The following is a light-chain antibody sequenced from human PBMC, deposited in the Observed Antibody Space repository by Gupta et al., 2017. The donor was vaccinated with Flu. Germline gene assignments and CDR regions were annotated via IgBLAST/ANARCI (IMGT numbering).Light chain of an antibody. Sequence: IQMTQPPSSLSASVGDRVTITCRASQSIGTYLHWYQQKPGKAPKLLIYAASTLQSGVPSRFSGSGAGTDFNLTISSRQPEDFATYYCQQRYSNHPGLTFGGGTKVEIK. CDR3: QQRYSNHPGLT. CDR1: QSIGTY. CDR2: AAS. J-gene: IGKJ4*01. V-gene: IGKV1-39*01.